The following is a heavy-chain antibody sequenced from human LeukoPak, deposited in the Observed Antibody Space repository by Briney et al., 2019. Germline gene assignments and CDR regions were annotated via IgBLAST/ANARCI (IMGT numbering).Heavy chain of an antibody. Sequence: APLRLSCTASGYTFTGYYMHWVRQAPGQGLEWMGWINPNSGGTNYAQTFQGRVTMTRDTSFSTAYMELSRLRSDDTAVYYCYRTEREVLVAATGGFNWFDPWGQGTLVTLSS. J-gene: IGHJ5*01. CDR2: INPNSGGT. CDR3: YRTEREVLVAATGGFNWFDP. V-gene: IGHV1-2*02. CDR1: GYTFTGYY. D-gene: IGHD2-15*01.